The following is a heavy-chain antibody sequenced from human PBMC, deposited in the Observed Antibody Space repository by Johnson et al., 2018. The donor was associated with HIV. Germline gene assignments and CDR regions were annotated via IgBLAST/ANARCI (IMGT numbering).Heavy chain of an antibody. CDR2: ISWNSGSI. V-gene: IGHV3-9*01. CDR3: AKDYFGITNFPYAFDI. J-gene: IGHJ3*02. Sequence: VQLVESGGGLVQPGGSLRLSCAASGFTFDDYAMHWVRQAPGKGLEWVSGISWNSGSIGYADSVKGRFTISRDNAKNSLYLQMNSLRAEDTAVYYCAKDYFGITNFPYAFDIWGQGTMVTVSS. D-gene: IGHD3-10*01. CDR1: GFTFDDYA.